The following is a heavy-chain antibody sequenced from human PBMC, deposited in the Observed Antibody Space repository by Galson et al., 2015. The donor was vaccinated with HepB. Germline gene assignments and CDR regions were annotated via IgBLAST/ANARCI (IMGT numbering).Heavy chain of an antibody. CDR2: ISAYNGNT. Sequence: SVKVSCKASGSTFTRYGINWVRQAPGQGLEWMGWISAYNGNTAQKLQGRVTMTSDTSTNTAYMELRSLRSDDTAVYYCARGGMAAIGGPTFDYWGQGTLVTVSS. J-gene: IGHJ4*02. V-gene: IGHV1-18*01. D-gene: IGHD5-24*01. CDR3: ARGGMAAIGGPTFDY. CDR1: GSTFTRYG.